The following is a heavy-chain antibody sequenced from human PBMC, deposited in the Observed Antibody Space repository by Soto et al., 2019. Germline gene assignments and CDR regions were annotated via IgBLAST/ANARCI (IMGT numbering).Heavy chain of an antibody. CDR1: GYTFTSYA. D-gene: IGHD1-26*01. V-gene: IGHV1-3*01. Sequence: ASVNVSCKASGYTFTSYAMHWVRQAPGQRLEWMGWINAGNGNTKYSQKFQGRVTITRDTSASTAYMELSSLRSEDTAVYYCAREGGGSYSTGYYYYYGMDVWGQGTTVTVSS. CDR3: AREGGGSYSTGYYYYYGMDV. CDR2: INAGNGNT. J-gene: IGHJ6*02.